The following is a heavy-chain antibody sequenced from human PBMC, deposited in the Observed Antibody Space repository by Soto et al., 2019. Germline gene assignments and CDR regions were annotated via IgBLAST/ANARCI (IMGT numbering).Heavy chain of an antibody. CDR1: GFTFSSYA. Sequence: GGSLRLSCAASGFTFSSYAMHWVRQAPGKGLEWVAVISYDGSNKYYADSVKGRFTISRDNSKNTLYLQMNSLRAEDTAVYYCARDLRFLKWSTLKYYYYGMDVWGQGTTVTVSS. V-gene: IGHV3-30-3*01. CDR3: ARDLRFLKWSTLKYYYYGMDV. J-gene: IGHJ6*02. CDR2: ISYDGSNK. D-gene: IGHD3-3*01.